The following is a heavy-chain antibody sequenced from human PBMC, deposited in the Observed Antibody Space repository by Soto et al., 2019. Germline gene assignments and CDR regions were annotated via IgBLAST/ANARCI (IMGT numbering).Heavy chain of an antibody. CDR1: GFTFSNVW. D-gene: IGHD6-19*01. CDR3: VTSSGWQFDY. J-gene: IGHJ4*02. V-gene: IGHV3-15*07. CDR2: FRSKTDGGAI. Sequence: EVQLVESGGGLVKPGGSLRLSCAASGFTFSNVWMNCVRQAPGKGLEWVGRFRSKTDGGAIDYAAPVKGRFTISRDDSKNTLFLQMNSLKIGDTAMYYCVTSSGWQFDYWGQGTLVTVSS.